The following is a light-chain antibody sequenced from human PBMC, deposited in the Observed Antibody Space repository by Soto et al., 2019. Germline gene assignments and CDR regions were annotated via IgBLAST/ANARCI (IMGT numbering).Light chain of an antibody. CDR3: QHYNRDSWT. J-gene: IGKJ1*01. CDR2: KTS. V-gene: IGKV1-5*03. CDR1: QSFSNR. Sequence: EIQMTQSPSTLSASPGDTVTITCRASQSFSNRLAWYQQKPGKAPKFLIYKTSTLESGVPSRFSGSGCGTDFTLTISILQPDDFATYYYQHYNRDSWTFGQGTKVEIK.